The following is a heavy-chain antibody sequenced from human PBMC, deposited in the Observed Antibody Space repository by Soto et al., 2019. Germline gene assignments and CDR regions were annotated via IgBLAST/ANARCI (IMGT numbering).Heavy chain of an antibody. V-gene: IGHV2-5*02. CDR1: GFSLTTSGVG. J-gene: IGHJ4*02. D-gene: IGHD3-3*01. CDR3: AHRVLRTVFGLVTTTAIYFDF. Sequence: QITLNESGPTVVRPTETLTLTCRFSGFSLTTSGVGVGWIRQSPGKAPEWLALIYWDDDKRYSASLKSRLTLTKDISKNQVVLTVSDLDPTDTATYYCAHRVLRTVFGLVTTTAIYFDFWGQGTPVAVSS. CDR2: IYWDDDK.